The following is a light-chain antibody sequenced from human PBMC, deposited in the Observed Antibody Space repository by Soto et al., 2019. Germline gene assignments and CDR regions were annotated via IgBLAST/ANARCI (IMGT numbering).Light chain of an antibody. CDR1: QDISSY. Sequence: AIRMTQSPSSLSASTGDRVTITCRASQDISSYLAWYQQKPGKAPKLLIYAASTFQSGVPSRFSGSGSGTDFTLTISCLQSEDFATYYCQQYYSYPLTFGGGTKVDIK. V-gene: IGKV1-8*01. CDR3: QQYYSYPLT. CDR2: AAS. J-gene: IGKJ4*01.